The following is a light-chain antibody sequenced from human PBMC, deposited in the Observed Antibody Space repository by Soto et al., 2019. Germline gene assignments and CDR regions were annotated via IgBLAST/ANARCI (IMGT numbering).Light chain of an antibody. CDR3: SSYGSTPYV. CDR2: EVS. Sequence: QSVLTRPASVSGSPGQSITSSCTGTSSDVGDYDYVSWYQQHPGKAPKLIIHEVSARPSGISDRFSGSKSGNTASLTISGLQAENEADYYCSSYGSTPYVFGTGTKVTVL. V-gene: IGLV2-14*03. CDR1: SSDVGDYDY. J-gene: IGLJ1*01.